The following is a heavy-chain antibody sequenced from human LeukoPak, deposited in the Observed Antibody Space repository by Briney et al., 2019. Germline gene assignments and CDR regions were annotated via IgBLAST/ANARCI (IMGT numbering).Heavy chain of an antibody. CDR3: ARGDYYDSSGYYQNTYYFDY. D-gene: IGHD3-22*01. CDR2: INHSGST. J-gene: IGHJ4*02. CDR1: GGSFSGYY. V-gene: IGHV4-34*01. Sequence: PSETLSLTCAVYGGSFSGYYWSWIRQLPGKGLEWIGEINHSGSTNYNPSLKSRVTISVDTSKNQFSLKLSSVTAADTAVYYCARGDYYDSSGYYQNTYYFDYWGQGTLVTVSS.